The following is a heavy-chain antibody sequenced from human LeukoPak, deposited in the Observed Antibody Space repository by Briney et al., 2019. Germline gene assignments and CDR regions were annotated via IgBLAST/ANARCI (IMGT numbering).Heavy chain of an antibody. V-gene: IGHV1-8*01. D-gene: IGHD1-26*01. CDR3: ATDSSGGYNGWD. CDR2: MNPNSGNT. Sequence: ASVKVSCKASGYTFTSYDINWVRQATGQGLEWMGWMNPNSGNTGYAQKFQGRVTMTRNTSISTAYMELSSLRSEDTAVYYCATDSSGGYNGWDWGQGTLVTVSS. J-gene: IGHJ4*02. CDR1: GYTFTSYD.